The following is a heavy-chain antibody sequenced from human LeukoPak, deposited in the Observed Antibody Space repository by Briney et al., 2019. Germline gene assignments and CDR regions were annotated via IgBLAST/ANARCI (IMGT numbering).Heavy chain of an antibody. V-gene: IGHV3-23*01. Sequence: GGSLRLSCAASGFTFSSYAMSWVRQAPGKGLEWVSAISGSGGSTYYADSVKGRFTISRDNSNNTLYLQMSSLTAADTAVYYCAKDRSIGTYYTFDHWGQGTLVTVSS. D-gene: IGHD1-26*01. J-gene: IGHJ4*02. CDR2: ISGSGGST. CDR3: AKDRSIGTYYTFDH. CDR1: GFTFSSYA.